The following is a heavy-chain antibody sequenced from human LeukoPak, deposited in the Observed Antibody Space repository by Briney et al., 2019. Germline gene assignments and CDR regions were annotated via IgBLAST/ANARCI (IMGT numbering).Heavy chain of an antibody. CDR3: ARAYCSGGSCYFLDY. J-gene: IGHJ4*02. CDR2: INPNSGGT. CDR1: GYAFTRYY. D-gene: IGHD2-15*01. V-gene: IGHV1-2*06. Sequence: ASVKVSCKASGYAFTRYYMHWVRQAPGQGLEWMGRINPNSGGTNYAQKLQGRVTMTRDTSISTAYMELSRLRSDDTAVYYCARAYCSGGSCYFLDYWGQGTLVTVSS.